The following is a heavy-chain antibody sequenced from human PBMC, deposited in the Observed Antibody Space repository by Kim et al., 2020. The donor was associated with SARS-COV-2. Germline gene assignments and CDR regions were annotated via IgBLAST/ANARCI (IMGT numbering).Heavy chain of an antibody. CDR1: GFTFSGSA. D-gene: IGHD1-26*01. Sequence: GGSLRLSCAASGFTFSGSAMHWVRQASGKGLEWVGRIRSKANSYATAYAASVKGRFTISRDDSKNTAYLRMNSLKTEDSAVYYCTSGVGATHYWGQGTLVTVSS. V-gene: IGHV3-73*01. CDR3: TSGVGATHY. CDR2: IRSKANSYAT. J-gene: IGHJ4*02.